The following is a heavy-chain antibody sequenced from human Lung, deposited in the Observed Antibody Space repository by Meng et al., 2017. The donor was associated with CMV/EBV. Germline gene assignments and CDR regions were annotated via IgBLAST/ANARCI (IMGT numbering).Heavy chain of an antibody. J-gene: IGHJ4*02. CDR2: IYYSGRT. CDR1: GGSVRSGSSY. V-gene: IGHV4-61*03. Sequence: VSGGSVRSGSSYCSWIRQPPGEGLGWIGYIYYSGRTNYKPSLKSRVTISVDTSKNHFSLRLSSVTAADTAVYYCARKAIAVADPFDSWGQGTLVTVSS. D-gene: IGHD6-19*01. CDR3: ARKAIAVADPFDS.